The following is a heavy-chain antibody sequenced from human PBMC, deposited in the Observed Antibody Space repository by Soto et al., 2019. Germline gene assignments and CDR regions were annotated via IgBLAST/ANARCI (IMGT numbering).Heavy chain of an antibody. CDR2: IYPGDSDT. D-gene: IGHD5-18*01. Sequence: GESLKISCKGSGYSFTSYWIGWVRQMPGKGLEWMGIIYPGDSDTRYSPSFQGQVIISADKSISTAYLQWSSLKASDTAMYYCARLAGYSYGPNWFDPWGQGTLVTVSS. J-gene: IGHJ5*02. V-gene: IGHV5-51*01. CDR1: GYSFTSYW. CDR3: ARLAGYSYGPNWFDP.